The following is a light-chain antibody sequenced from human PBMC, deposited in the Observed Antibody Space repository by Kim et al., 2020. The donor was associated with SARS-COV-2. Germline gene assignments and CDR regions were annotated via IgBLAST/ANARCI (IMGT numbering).Light chain of an antibody. V-gene: IGLV2-8*01. CDR1: SSDVGAYTY. J-gene: IGLJ2*01. CDR3: TSYAGDNYYVL. Sequence: QSVTISCTGTSSDVGAYTYVSWYQPHPGKAPKLMIYEVSKRPSGVPDRFSGSKSGNAASLTVSGLQAEDEADYYCTSYAGDNYYVLFGGGTQLTVL. CDR2: EVS.